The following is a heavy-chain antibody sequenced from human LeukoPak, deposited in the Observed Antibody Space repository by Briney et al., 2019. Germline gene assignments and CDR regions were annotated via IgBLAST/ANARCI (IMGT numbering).Heavy chain of an antibody. D-gene: IGHD4-17*01. CDR1: QFKFNNYG. V-gene: IGHV3-23*01. CDR2: ITGSGGST. CDR3: AKDPNGDYIGTFDI. J-gene: IGHJ3*02. Sequence: GGTLRLSCATSQFKFNNYGMTWVRQAPGKGLEWVSSITGSGGSTQYADSVQGRFTISRDNSKNTLYLQMNSLRAEDTAVYYCAKDPNGDYIGTFDIWGQGTMVTVSS.